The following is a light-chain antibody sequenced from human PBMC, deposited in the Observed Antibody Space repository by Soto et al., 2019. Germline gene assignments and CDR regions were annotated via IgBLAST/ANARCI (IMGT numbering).Light chain of an antibody. V-gene: IGKV1-39*01. CDR2: GAS. CDR3: QESYTALWGT. Sequence: DIQMTQSPSSLSASVGDRVIITCRASQSISNSLNWYQRKLGKVPKVLIYGASSLQSGVTSRFSGSGSGTDFTLTISSLQPEDFATYYCQESYTALWGTFGQGTKV. CDR1: QSISNS. J-gene: IGKJ1*01.